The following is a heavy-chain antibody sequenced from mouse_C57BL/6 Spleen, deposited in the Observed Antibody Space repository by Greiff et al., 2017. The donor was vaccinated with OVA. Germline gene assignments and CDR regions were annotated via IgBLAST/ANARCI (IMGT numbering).Heavy chain of an antibody. CDR1: GYTFTDYN. CDR3: ARREDGYPLAY. V-gene: IGHV1-22*01. D-gene: IGHD2-3*01. Sequence: EVQGVESGPELVKPGASVKMSCKASGYTFTDYNMHWVKQSHGKSLEWIGYINPNNGGTSYNPKFKGKATLTVNKSSSTAYIERRSLTSEDAAVYYWARREDGYPLAYWGQGTLVTVSA. CDR2: INPNNGGT. J-gene: IGHJ3*01.